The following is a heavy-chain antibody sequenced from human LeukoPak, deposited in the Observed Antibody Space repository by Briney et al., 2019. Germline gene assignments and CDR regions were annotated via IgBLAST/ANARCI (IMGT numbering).Heavy chain of an antibody. J-gene: IGHJ6*02. CDR3: ARDLATLGTYYYGMDV. Sequence: GRSLRLSCAASGFTFSSYGMHWVRQAPGKGLEWVAVIWYDGSNKYYADSVKGRFTISRDNAKNSLYLQMNSLRAEDTAVYYCARDLATLGTYYYGMDVWGQGTTVTVSS. CDR1: GFTFSSYG. D-gene: IGHD3-16*01. CDR2: IWYDGSNK. V-gene: IGHV3-33*01.